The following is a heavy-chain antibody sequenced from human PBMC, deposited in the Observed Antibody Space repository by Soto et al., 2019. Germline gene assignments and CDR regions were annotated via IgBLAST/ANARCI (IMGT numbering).Heavy chain of an antibody. D-gene: IGHD5-12*01. CDR3: ARDSWLRGI. CDR2: INPNSGGT. J-gene: IGHJ4*02. V-gene: IGHV1-2*04. Sequence: QVQLVQSGAEVKKPGASVKDSCKASGYTFTGYYMHWVRQAPGQGLEWMGWINPNSGGTNYAQKCQGWVPMTRDPSISTAYMELSRVRSDDTAVYSCARDSWLRGIWGQGTLVTVSS. CDR1: GYTFTGYY.